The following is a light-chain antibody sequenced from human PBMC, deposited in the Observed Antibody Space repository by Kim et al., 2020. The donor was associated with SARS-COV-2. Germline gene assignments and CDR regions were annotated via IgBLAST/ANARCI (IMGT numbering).Light chain of an antibody. CDR2: QDN. J-gene: IGLJ1*01. Sequence: SYELTQPPSVSVSPGQTASITCSGYKLGDKYVSWYQQKPGQSPVVVIHQDNQRPSGIPERFSGSNSGNTATLTISGTHAMDEADYYCQAWDSSTHNYVFG. CDR1: KLGDKY. CDR3: QAWDSSTHNYV. V-gene: IGLV3-1*01.